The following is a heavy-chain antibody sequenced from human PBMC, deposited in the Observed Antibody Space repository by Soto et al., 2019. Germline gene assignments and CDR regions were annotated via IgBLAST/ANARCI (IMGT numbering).Heavy chain of an antibody. J-gene: IGHJ5*02. D-gene: IGHD6-19*01. CDR2: INAGNGNT. CDR3: ARFFGPYSSGWYRVSWFDP. Sequence: ASVKVSCKASGYTFTSYAMHWLRQSPGQRLEWMGWINAGNGNTKYSQKFQGRVTITRDTSASTAYMELSSLRSEDTAVYYCARFFGPYSSGWYRVSWFDPWGQGTLVTVSS. CDR1: GYTFTSYA. V-gene: IGHV1-3*01.